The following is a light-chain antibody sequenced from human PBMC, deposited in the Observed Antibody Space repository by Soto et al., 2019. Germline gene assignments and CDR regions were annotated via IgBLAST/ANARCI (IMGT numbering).Light chain of an antibody. CDR2: SAS. J-gene: IGKJ5*01. CDR3: HKNYSVPLIT. Sequence: DIQMTQSPSSLSASVGDRVTITCRSSQNIINRLDWYQQKPGKAPQLLIYSASSLQSGVPSRFCGSGSGTDVTLTIISLQPEDFATYYCHKNYSVPLITFGQGTRLDIK. V-gene: IGKV1-39*01. CDR1: QNIINR.